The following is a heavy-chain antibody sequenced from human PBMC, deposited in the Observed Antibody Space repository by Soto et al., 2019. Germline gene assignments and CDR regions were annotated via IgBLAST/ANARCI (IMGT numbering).Heavy chain of an antibody. Sequence: SVKVSCKASGGTFSSYTISWVRQAPGQGLEWMGRIIPILGIANYAQKFQGRVTITADKSTSTAYMELSSLRSEDTAVYYCARLFGFYDFWSGYSYYYMDVWGKGTTVTAP. CDR3: ARLFGFYDFWSGYSYYYMDV. D-gene: IGHD3-3*01. CDR1: GGTFSSYT. CDR2: IIPILGIA. J-gene: IGHJ6*03. V-gene: IGHV1-69*02.